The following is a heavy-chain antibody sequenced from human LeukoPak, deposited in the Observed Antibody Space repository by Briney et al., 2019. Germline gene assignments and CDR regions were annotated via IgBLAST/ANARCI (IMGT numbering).Heavy chain of an antibody. CDR1: GFTFSSYA. Sequence: PGGSLRLSCAASGFTFSSYAMHWVRQAPGKGLEWVAVISYDGSNKYYADSVKGRFTISRDNSKNTLCLQMNSLRAEDTAVYYCARDGEYCSSTSCPPDAFDIWGQGTMVTVSS. D-gene: IGHD2-2*01. J-gene: IGHJ3*02. CDR2: ISYDGSNK. CDR3: ARDGEYCSSTSCPPDAFDI. V-gene: IGHV3-30-3*01.